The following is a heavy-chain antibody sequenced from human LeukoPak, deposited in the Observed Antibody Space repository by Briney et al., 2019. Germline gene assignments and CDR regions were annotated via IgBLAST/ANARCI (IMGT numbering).Heavy chain of an antibody. V-gene: IGHV3-21*01. D-gene: IGHD3-22*01. CDR2: ITRSSIYT. Sequence: GGSLRLSCAGSGFTFSSYSMTWVRQAPGKGLEWVSSITRSSIYTYYADSVKGRFTISRDNAKKSLYLQMNSLRTEDTAVYYCVRALYDGSGYYSHFDYWGQGTLVTVSS. CDR3: VRALYDGSGYYSHFDY. CDR1: GFTFSSYS. J-gene: IGHJ4*02.